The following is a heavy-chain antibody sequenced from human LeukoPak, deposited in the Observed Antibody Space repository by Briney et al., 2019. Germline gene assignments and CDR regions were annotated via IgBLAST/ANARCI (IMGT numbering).Heavy chain of an antibody. D-gene: IGHD3-10*01. V-gene: IGHV3-21*01. J-gene: IGHJ6*02. CDR3: ASYGSGTTYYYYGMDV. Sequence: PGGSLRLSCAASGFTFSSYSMNWVRQAPGKGLEWVSSISSNSSYIYYADSVKGRFTISRDNAKNSLYLQMNSLRAEDTAVYYCASYGSGTTYYYYGMDVWGQGTTVIVSS. CDR1: GFTFSSYS. CDR2: ISSNSSYI.